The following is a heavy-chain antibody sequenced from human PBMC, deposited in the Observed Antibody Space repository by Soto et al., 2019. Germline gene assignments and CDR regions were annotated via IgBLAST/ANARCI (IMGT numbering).Heavy chain of an antibody. Sequence: GGSLRLSWAASGVTFTNYWMSWVRQAPGKGLEWVSSINRDGTNTDYADSVKGRFIISRDNAKNTVYLQMNSLRVEDTGVYYCASPTMTTFDCWGQGALVTVSS. CDR2: INRDGTNT. J-gene: IGHJ4*02. CDR1: GVTFTNYW. D-gene: IGHD4-4*01. CDR3: ASPTMTTFDC. V-gene: IGHV3-74*01.